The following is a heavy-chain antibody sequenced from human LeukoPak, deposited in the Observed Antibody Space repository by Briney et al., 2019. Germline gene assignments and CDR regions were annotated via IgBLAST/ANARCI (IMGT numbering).Heavy chain of an antibody. Sequence: PGGSLRLSCVASGFTFGDYGIHWIRQAPGKGLEWVSFIRPNGSPQNYADSVKGRFTTSRDNSKNTAFLQMNSLRPEDTAVYYCARDRYCDSSACWGGDYWGQGTLVTVSS. D-gene: IGHD2/OR15-2a*01. V-gene: IGHV3-30*02. CDR2: IRPNGSPQ. J-gene: IGHJ4*02. CDR1: GFTFGDYG. CDR3: ARDRYCDSSACWGGDY.